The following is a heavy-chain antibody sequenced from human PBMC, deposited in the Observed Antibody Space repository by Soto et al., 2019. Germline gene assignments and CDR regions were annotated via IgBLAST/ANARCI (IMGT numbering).Heavy chain of an antibody. CDR3: ARDSRDYYDSSGYPDY. D-gene: IGHD3-22*01. V-gene: IGHV3-33*01. J-gene: IGHJ4*02. CDR2: IWYDGSNK. Sequence: PGGFLRLSCAASGVTFSSYGMHWVRQAPGKGLEWVAVIWYDGSNKYYADSVKGRFTVSRDNSKNTLYLQMNSLRAEDTAVYYCARDSRDYYDSSGYPDYWGQGTLVTVSS. CDR1: GVTFSSYG.